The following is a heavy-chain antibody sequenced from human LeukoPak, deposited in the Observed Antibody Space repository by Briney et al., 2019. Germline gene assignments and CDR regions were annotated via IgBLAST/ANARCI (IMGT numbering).Heavy chain of an antibody. CDR2: ISSSSSTI. J-gene: IGHJ3*02. Sequence: GGSLRLSCAASGFTFSSYSMNWVRQAPGKGLEWVSYISSSSSTIYYADSVKGRFTISRDNAKNSLYLQMNSLRAEDTAVYYCARVVYRKLPARDDFDIWGQGTMVTVSS. CDR3: ARVVYRKLPARDDFDI. V-gene: IGHV3-48*04. D-gene: IGHD1-26*01. CDR1: GFTFSSYS.